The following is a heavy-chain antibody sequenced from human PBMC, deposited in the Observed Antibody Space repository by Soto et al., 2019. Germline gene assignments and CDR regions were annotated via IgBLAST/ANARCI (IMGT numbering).Heavy chain of an antibody. CDR1: GDSFNDYY. D-gene: IGHD5-12*01. J-gene: IGHJ6*03. CDR3: ARESGGATATLDYYYFYMDV. Sequence: QVQLVQSGAEVRKPGASVTVSCRSSGDSFNDYYIHWVRQAPGQGFEWMGWINPNGGVTKYAQKFQSWVSMTGDTSIRTVYMQLSRLRSDDTAVYYCARESGGATATLDYYYFYMDVWGTGTTVTVSS. CDR2: INPNGGVT. V-gene: IGHV1-2*04.